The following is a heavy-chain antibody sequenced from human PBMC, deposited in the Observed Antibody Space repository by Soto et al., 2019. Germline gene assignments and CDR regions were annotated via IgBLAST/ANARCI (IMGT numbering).Heavy chain of an antibody. V-gene: IGHV3-74*01. D-gene: IGHD2-21*01. Sequence: DVQLVESGGGLVQPGGSLRLSCAASGFTFSSYWMHWVRQAPGKGLVWVSRINGDGSSTTYADSVKGRFTISRDNAKNTLYLQINSLRDDDTAMYYCARDGDGLKYWGQGTVVIVSS. CDR2: INGDGSST. CDR3: ARDGDGLKY. CDR1: GFTFSSYW. J-gene: IGHJ3*01.